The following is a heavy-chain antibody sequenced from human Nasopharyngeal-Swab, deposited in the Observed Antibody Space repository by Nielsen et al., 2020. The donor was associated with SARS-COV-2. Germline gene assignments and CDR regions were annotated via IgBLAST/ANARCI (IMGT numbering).Heavy chain of an antibody. J-gene: IGHJ6*02. CDR2: MNPNSGNT. D-gene: IGHD2-15*01. CDR1: GYTFTSYD. CDR3: ASGVVVAATDYGMDV. V-gene: IGHV1-8*01. Sequence: ASLKVSCKASGYTFTSYDINWVRQATGQGLEWMGWMNPNSGNTGYAQKFQGRVTMTRNTSISTAYMELSSLRSEDTAVYYCASGVVVAATDYGMDVWGQGTTVTVSS.